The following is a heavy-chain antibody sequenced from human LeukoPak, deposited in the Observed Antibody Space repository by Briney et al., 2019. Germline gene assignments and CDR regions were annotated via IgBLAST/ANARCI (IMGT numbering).Heavy chain of an antibody. CDR1: GFTFSSYW. J-gene: IGHJ4*02. CDR3: AKLGEGGYSYDYLPYYFDY. CDR2: IKQDGSEK. V-gene: IGHV3-7*01. D-gene: IGHD5-18*01. Sequence: GGSLRLSCAASGFTFSSYWMSWVRQAPGKGLEWVANIKQDGSEKYYVDSVKGRFTISRDNAKNSVYLQMHSLRVEDTAVYYCAKLGEGGYSYDYLPYYFDYWGQGTLVTVSS.